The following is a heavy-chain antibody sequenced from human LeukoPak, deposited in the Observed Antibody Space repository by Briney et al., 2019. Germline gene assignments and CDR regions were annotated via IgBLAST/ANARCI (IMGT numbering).Heavy chain of an antibody. V-gene: IGHV3-21*06. J-gene: IGHJ4*02. D-gene: IGHD1-14*01. Sequence: PGGALRLSCTASGIPFSTSGFNWVRQAPGKGLEWVASIGPTGSDRYHADSIKGRFTISRDNANNFLYLQMNSLRAEDTAVYYCAAETNGRHYDYWGQGTLLTVSS. CDR1: GIPFSTSG. CDR3: AAETNGRHYDY. CDR2: IGPTGSDR.